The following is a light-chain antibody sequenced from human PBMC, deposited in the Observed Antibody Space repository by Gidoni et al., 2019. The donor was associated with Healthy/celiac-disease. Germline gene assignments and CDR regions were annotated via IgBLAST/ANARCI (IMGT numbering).Light chain of an antibody. V-gene: IGKV3-15*01. CDR1: QSVGSN. CDR2: GAS. J-gene: IGKJ1*01. Sequence: IVMTQSPATLSVSPGERATLSCRASQSVGSNLAWYQHKPGQAPRLLISGASTRATGVPARVSGSGSGTEFNLTINGLQYEDFAVYYCQQYSGGPPLTFGQGTKVDLK. CDR3: QQYSGGPPLT.